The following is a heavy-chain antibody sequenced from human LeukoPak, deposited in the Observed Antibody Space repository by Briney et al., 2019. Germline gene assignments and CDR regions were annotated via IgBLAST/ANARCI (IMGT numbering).Heavy chain of an antibody. CDR1: GFTFSSYW. J-gene: IGHJ5*02. D-gene: IGHD6-13*01. V-gene: IGHV3-7*03. Sequence: GGYLRLSCAASGFTFSSYWMSWVRQAPGKGLEWVANIKQDGSEKYYVDSVKGRFTISRDNAKKSLYLQMNSLRAEDTAVYYCARDRSSSWGNWFDPWGQGTLVTVSS. CDR3: ARDRSSSWGNWFDP. CDR2: IKQDGSEK.